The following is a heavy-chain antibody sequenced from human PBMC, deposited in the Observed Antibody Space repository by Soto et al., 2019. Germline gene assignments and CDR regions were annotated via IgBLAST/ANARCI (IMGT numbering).Heavy chain of an antibody. CDR1: GYTFTSYD. Sequence: VKVSCKASGYTFTSYDINWVRQATGQGLEWMGWMNPNSGNTGYAQKFQGRVTMTRNTSISTAYMELSSLRSEDTAVYYCARTSVVVVPAAMGFDPWGQGTLVTVSS. CDR3: ARTSVVVVPAAMGFDP. V-gene: IGHV1-8*01. D-gene: IGHD2-2*01. J-gene: IGHJ5*02. CDR2: MNPNSGNT.